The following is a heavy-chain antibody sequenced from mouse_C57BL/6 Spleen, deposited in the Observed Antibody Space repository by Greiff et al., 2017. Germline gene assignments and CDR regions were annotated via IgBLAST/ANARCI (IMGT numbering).Heavy chain of an antibody. CDR2: INPYNGGT. CDR1: GYTFTDYY. V-gene: IGHV1-19*01. CDR3: ARRGYGSSYAMGY. D-gene: IGHD1-1*01. J-gene: IGHJ4*01. Sequence: EVKLQESGPVLVKPGASVKMSCKASGYTFTDYYMNWVKQSHGKSLEWIGVINPYNGGTSYNQKFKGKATLTVDKSSSTAYMALNSLTSEDSAVYYCARRGYGSSYAMGYWGEGTSVTASS.